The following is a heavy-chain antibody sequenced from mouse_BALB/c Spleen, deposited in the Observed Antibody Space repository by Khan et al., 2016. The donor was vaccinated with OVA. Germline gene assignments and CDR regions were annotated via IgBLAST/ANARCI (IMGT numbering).Heavy chain of an antibody. CDR3: ARNYYGTRNVMDY. D-gene: IGHD1-1*02. Sequence: VQLQESGAELVRPGVSVKISCKGSGYTFTDYAMHWVKQSHAKSLEWIGVISSYYDDASYNQKFKGKATMTVDKSSSTAYLELARLTSEDSAIYYCARNYYGTRNVMDYWGQGTSVTVSS. V-gene: IGHV1S137*01. CDR2: ISSYYDDA. CDR1: GYTFTDYA. J-gene: IGHJ4*01.